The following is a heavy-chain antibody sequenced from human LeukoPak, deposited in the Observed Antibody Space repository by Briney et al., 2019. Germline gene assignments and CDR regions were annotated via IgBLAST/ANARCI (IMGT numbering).Heavy chain of an antibody. D-gene: IGHD4-23*01. V-gene: IGHV3-23*01. CDR3: AKDGVETYGGVSFFDY. Sequence: GGSLRLSCAASGFTFSTYAMSWVRQAPGKGLEWVSDINGSGGSTYYADSVKGRFTISRDNSKNTLFLQMNGLRVEDTAIYYCAKDGVETYGGVSFFDYWGQGTLVTVSS. CDR2: INGSGGST. J-gene: IGHJ4*02. CDR1: GFTFSTYA.